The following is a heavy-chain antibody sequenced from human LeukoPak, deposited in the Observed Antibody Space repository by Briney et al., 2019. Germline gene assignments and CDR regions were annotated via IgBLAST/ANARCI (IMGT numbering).Heavy chain of an antibody. CDR1: GYSITSGYY. V-gene: IGHV4-38-2*02. CDR2: IYYSGST. CDR3: ARQGRGYGGTFDY. D-gene: IGHD3-16*01. J-gene: IGHJ4*02. Sequence: PSETLSLTCTVSGYSITSGYYWGWIRQPPGKGREWIGSIYYSGSTYYNPSLESRVTISVDTSKNQFSLRLSSVTAADTAVYYCARQGRGYGGTFDYWGQGTLVTVSS.